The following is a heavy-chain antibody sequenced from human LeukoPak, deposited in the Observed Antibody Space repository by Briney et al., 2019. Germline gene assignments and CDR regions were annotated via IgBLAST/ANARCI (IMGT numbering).Heavy chain of an antibody. CDR1: GFPFGNYA. CDR3: TFDYGGNTGYFQH. V-gene: IGHV3-49*04. D-gene: IGHD4-23*01. J-gene: IGHJ1*01. CDR2: IRSKAYGGTT. Sequence: PGRSLRLSCTASGFPFGNYAMSWVRQAPGKGLEWVGFIRSKAYGGTTEYAASVKGRFTISRDDSKSIAYLQMNSLKTEDTAVYYCTFDYGGNTGYFQHWSQGTLVTVSS.